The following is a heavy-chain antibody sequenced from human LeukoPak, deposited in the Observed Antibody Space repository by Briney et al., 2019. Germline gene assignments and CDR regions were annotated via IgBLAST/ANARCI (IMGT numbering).Heavy chain of an antibody. CDR3: ARVRVRRNNYNWFDP. D-gene: IGHD3-10*01. V-gene: IGHV1-2*02. J-gene: IGHJ5*02. CDR1: GYTFTGYY. CDR2: INPNSGGT. Sequence: ASVKVSCKASGYTFTGYYMHWVRQAPGQGLEWMGWINPNSGGTNYAQKFQGRVTMTRDTSISTAYMELSRLRSDDTAVYYCARVRVRRNNYNWFDPWGQGTLVTVSS.